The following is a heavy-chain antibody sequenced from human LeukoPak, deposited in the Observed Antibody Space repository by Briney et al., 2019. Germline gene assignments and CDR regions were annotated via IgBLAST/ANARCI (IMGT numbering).Heavy chain of an antibody. J-gene: IGHJ4*02. D-gene: IGHD2-21*02. V-gene: IGHV1-46*01. CDR1: GYTFTSCY. CDR3: ARGRHILMVTVNFDY. Sequence: ASVKVSCKASGYTFTSCYMHWVRQAPGQGLEWMGIINPSGGDTRYAQSFQGRVTMSGDTSTSTFYMELSSLRSEDTAVYYCARGRHILMVTVNFDYWGQGALVTVSS. CDR2: INPSGGDT.